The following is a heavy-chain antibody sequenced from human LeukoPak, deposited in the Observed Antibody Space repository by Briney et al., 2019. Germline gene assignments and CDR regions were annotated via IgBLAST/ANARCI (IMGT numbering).Heavy chain of an antibody. CDR1: GFTFSSDA. CDR2: ISPRSDYI. CDR3: VRGGSSSSGPPDY. D-gene: IGHD6-6*01. V-gene: IGHV3-21*01. J-gene: IGHJ4*02. Sequence: GGSLRLSCAASGFTFSSDAMTWVRQAPGKGLEWVSSISPRSDYIYYADSVRGRFTISRDNAENSLYLQMNSLRAEDTAVYYCVRGGSSSSGPPDYWGQGTLVTVSS.